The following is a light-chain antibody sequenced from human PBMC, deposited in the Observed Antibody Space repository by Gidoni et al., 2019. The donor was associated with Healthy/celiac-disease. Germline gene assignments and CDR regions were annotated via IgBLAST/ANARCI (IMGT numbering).Light chain of an antibody. J-gene: IGKJ5*01. V-gene: IGKV1-33*01. CDR3: QQYDNRPPSIT. CDR2: DAS. CDR1: QDISNY. Sequence: DLQMTQSPSSLSASVGDRVTITCQASQDISNYLTWYQQKPGKAPKLLIYDASNLETRVPSRFSGSGSGTDFTFTISSLQPEDIATYYCQQYDNRPPSITFGQXTRLEIK.